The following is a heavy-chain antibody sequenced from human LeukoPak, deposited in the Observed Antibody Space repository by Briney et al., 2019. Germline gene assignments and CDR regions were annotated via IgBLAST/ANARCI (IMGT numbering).Heavy chain of an antibody. CDR2: ISSSGSTI. CDR1: GFTFSSYE. J-gene: IGHJ4*02. D-gene: IGHD6-13*01. Sequence: GGSLRLSCAASGFTFSSYEMNRVRQAPGKGLEWVSYISSSGSTIYYADSVKGRFTISRDNAKNSLYLQMNSLRAEDTAVYYCARAGYSSSWSIDYWGQGTLVTVSS. CDR3: ARAGYSSSWSIDY. V-gene: IGHV3-48*03.